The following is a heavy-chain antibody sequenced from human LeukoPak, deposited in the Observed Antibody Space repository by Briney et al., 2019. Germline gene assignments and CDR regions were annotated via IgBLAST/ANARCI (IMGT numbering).Heavy chain of an antibody. D-gene: IGHD2-8*01. CDR3: AKLMGYNYDYGMDV. CDR2: ISGSGDST. V-gene: IGHV3-23*01. Sequence: GGSLRLSCAASGFTFSSYAMSWVRQAPGKGLEWVSTISGSGDSTYYADSLQGRFTVSRDNSGNTLYLQMNSLRAEDTALYYCAKLMGYNYDYGMDVWGQGTTVTVSS. CDR1: GFTFSSYA. J-gene: IGHJ6*02.